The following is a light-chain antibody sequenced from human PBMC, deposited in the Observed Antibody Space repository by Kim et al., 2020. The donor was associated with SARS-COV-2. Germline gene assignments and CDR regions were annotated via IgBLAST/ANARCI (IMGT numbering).Light chain of an antibody. CDR1: QGISSY. J-gene: IGKJ1*01. CDR2: AAS. CDR3: QQLNSYPWT. V-gene: IGKV1-9*01. Sequence: SSAGDRVTIPCRASQGISSYLAWYQQRPGKAPKLLIYAASTLQSGVPSRFSGIGSGTDFTLTISSLQPEDFATYYCQQLNSYPWTFGQGTKGDIK.